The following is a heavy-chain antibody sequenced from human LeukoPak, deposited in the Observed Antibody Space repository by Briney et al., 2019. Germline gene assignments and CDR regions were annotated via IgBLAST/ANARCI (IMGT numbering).Heavy chain of an antibody. Sequence: PGGSLRLSCGVSGFTFSSYSMNWVRQAPGKGLEWVSFISTSSDYIYYADSVKGRFTISRDNARNSLYLQMNSLRAEDTAVYYCASQTTRRLPVAVADYFDYWGQGTLVTVSS. V-gene: IGHV3-21*01. CDR3: ASQTTRRLPVAVADYFDY. CDR1: GFTFSSYS. CDR2: ISTSSDYI. J-gene: IGHJ4*02. D-gene: IGHD6-19*01.